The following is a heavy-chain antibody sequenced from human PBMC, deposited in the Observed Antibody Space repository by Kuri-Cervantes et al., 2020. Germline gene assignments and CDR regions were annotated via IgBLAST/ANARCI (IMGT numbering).Heavy chain of an antibody. D-gene: IGHD1-26*01. CDR3: ARSSGSYWDPSWFDP. V-gene: IGHV2-5*08. J-gene: IGHJ5*02. CDR2: IFWDDDK. Sequence: SGPTLVKPTQTLTVTYPFSGFSLRSRGMRVSWIRQPPGKALEWLALIFWDDDKRYSPPLRSRLTISKDTAKSQVVLTMTNMDPVDTATYYCARSSGSYWDPSWFDPWGQGTLVTVSS. CDR1: GFSLRSRGMR.